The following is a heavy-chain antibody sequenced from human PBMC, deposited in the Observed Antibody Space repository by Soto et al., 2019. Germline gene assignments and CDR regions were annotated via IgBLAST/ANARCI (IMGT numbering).Heavy chain of an antibody. CDR3: ATAFDTAMLTSDY. CDR1: GLTFSRYT. CDR2: ISTLSNYI. V-gene: IGHV3-21*01. Sequence: VQLVESGGGLVKPGGSLRLSCAASGLTFSRYTMNWVRQAPGKGLEWVSSISTLSNYIDYADSVKGRFTISRDNAKNSVFLQMDSLRAEDTAMYYCATAFDTAMLTSDYWGQGTLVTVSS. J-gene: IGHJ4*02. D-gene: IGHD5-18*01.